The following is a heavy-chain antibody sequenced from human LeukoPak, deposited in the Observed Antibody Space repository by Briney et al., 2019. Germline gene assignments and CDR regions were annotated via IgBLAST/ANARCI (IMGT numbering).Heavy chain of an antibody. CDR3: ARETDYYDSSGYPH. J-gene: IGHJ4*02. D-gene: IGHD3-22*01. V-gene: IGHV4-4*07. Sequence: PSETLSLTCTVPGGSISSYYWSWIRQPAGKGLEWIGRIYTSGSTNYNPSLKSRVPMSVDTSKNQFSLKLSSVTAADTAVYYCARETDYYDSSGYPHWGQGTLVTVSS. CDR2: IYTSGST. CDR1: GGSISSYY.